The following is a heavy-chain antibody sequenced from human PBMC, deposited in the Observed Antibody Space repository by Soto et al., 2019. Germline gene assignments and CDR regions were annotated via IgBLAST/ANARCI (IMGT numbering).Heavy chain of an antibody. CDR3: ARELRSYYYYGMDV. J-gene: IGHJ6*01. CDR2: ISSSSSYI. V-gene: IGHV3-21*01. CDR1: RFTFSSYS. D-gene: IGHD4-17*01. Sequence: GSLRLSCAASRFTFSSYSMNWVRQATGKGLEWVSSISSSSSYIYYADSVKGRFTISRDNAKTSLYLHMNSLRAEDTAVYYCARELRSYYYYGMDVWGQGTTVTVS.